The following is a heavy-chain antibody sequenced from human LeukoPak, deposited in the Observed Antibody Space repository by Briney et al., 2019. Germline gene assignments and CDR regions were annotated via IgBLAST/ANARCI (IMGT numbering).Heavy chain of an antibody. J-gene: IGHJ6*02. D-gene: IGHD2-15*01. Sequence: GGSLRLSCAASGFTFSDYYMSWIRQAPGKGLERVSYISSSGSTIYYADSVKGRFTISRDNAKNSLYLQMNSLRAEDTAVYYCASTPTIYYYYGMDVWGQGTTVTVSS. CDR3: ASTPTIYYYYGMDV. CDR1: GFTFSDYY. CDR2: ISSSGSTI. V-gene: IGHV3-11*01.